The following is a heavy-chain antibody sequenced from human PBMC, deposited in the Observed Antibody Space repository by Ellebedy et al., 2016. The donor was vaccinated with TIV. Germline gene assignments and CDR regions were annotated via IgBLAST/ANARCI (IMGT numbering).Heavy chain of an antibody. D-gene: IGHD6-19*01. CDR2: VSSSSSAI. J-gene: IGHJ4*02. CDR1: GFTFGGHS. Sequence: PGGSLRLSCAAPGFTFGGHSMTWVRQAPGKGLEWISAVSSSSSAIFYADSVKGRFSISRDNARNSLYLQMNTLRDEDTAVYYCTRARVYSNGWYYPDFWGQGTLVAVSS. V-gene: IGHV3-48*02. CDR3: TRARVYSNGWYYPDF.